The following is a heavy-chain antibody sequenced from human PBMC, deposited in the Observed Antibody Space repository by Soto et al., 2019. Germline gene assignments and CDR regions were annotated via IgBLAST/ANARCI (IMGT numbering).Heavy chain of an antibody. CDR2: IGTRGNTK. V-gene: IGHV3-11*01. CDR3: ARDGTEYYGEYYDY. CDR1: GFTFSDYY. D-gene: IGHD4-17*01. Sequence: QVQLVESGGGLVKPGGSLRLSCATSGFTFSDYYMSWIRQAPGKGLEWVSYIGTRGNTKYYADSVRGRFTISRDNAKNSLYLQMNRLRAADTAVYYCARDGTEYYGEYYDYWGQGIPVTVSS. J-gene: IGHJ4*02.